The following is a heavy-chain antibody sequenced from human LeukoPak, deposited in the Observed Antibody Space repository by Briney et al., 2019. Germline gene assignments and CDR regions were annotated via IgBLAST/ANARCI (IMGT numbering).Heavy chain of an antibody. CDR3: AKDLSWNTADR. J-gene: IGHJ5*02. Sequence: GGSLRLSCVGSGFTYTDYWMHWFRQAPGKWPVWVSRINPDGTIIDCADSVKGRFSISRDNAKNLLYLQMNGLRADDTAVYYCAKDLSWNTADRWGQGILVTVSS. CDR1: GFTYTDYW. D-gene: IGHD5-18*01. CDR2: INPDGTII. V-gene: IGHV3-74*01.